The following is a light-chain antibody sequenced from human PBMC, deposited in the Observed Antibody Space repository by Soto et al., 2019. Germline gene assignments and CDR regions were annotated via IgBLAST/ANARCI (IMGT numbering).Light chain of an antibody. V-gene: IGKV1-5*01. CDR1: QSISSC. CDR2: DAS. Sequence: DIQMTQSPSTLSASVGDRVTITCRASQSISSCLAWYQQKLGRAPRLLIYDASSLESGVPSRFSGSGYGTEFTITISSLQPDDFATYYCQQYTTYSSLTFGGGTKVDI. J-gene: IGKJ4*01. CDR3: QQYTTYSSLT.